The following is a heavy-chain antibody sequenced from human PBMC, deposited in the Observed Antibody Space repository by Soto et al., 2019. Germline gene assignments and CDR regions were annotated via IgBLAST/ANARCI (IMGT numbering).Heavy chain of an antibody. J-gene: IGHJ6*02. CDR2: IYSGGST. D-gene: IGHD6-19*01. Sequence: GGSLRLSCTTSGFTFSTYSMSWVRQAPGKGLEWVSVIYSGGSTYYADSVKGRFTISRDNSKNTLYLQMNSLRAEDTAVYYCARDALRSYSSGWYGLDYYGMDVWGQGTTVTVSS. V-gene: IGHV3-53*01. CDR1: GFTFSTYS. CDR3: ARDALRSYSSGWYGLDYYGMDV.